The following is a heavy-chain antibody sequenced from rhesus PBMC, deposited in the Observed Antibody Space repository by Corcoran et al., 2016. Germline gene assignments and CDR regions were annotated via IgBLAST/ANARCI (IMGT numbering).Heavy chain of an antibody. Sequence: EVQLVESGGGLAKPGGSLRLSCAASGFSFSDYYMYWVRQAPVKGLECVSGISYTGCSTYYADSVKGRFTISRENAKNTLYLQMDSLRAEDTAVYYCARGTYSNKNFDYWGQGVLVTVSS. CDR3: ARGTYSNKNFDY. CDR2: ISYTGCST. V-gene: IGHV3S18*01. J-gene: IGHJ4*01. D-gene: IGHD5-12*01. CDR1: GFSFSDYY.